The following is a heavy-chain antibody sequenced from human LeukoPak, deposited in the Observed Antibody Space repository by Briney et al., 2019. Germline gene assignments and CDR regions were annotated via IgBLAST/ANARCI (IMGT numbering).Heavy chain of an antibody. CDR1: GVSFSGYY. CDR3: ARGRRTSKYYYYYMDV. CDR2: INHSGST. J-gene: IGHJ6*03. D-gene: IGHD2-2*01. Sequence: SETLSLTCAVYGVSFSGYYWSWIRQPPGKGLEWLGEINHSGSTNYNPSLKSRVTISVDTSKNQFSLKLSSVTAADTAVYYCARGRRTSKYYYYYMDVWGKGTTVTVSS. V-gene: IGHV4-34*01.